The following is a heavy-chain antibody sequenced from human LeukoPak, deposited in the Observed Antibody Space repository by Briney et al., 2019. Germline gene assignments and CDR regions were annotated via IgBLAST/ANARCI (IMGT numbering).Heavy chain of an antibody. CDR1: GFTFSSYG. V-gene: IGHV3-30*18. Sequence: GRSLRLSCAASGFTFSSYGMHWVRQAPGKGLEWVAVISYDGSNKYYADSVKGRFTISRDNSKNTLYLQMNSLRAEDTAVYYSAKGDADPHYYYYGMDVWGQGTTVTVSS. J-gene: IGHJ6*02. CDR2: ISYDGSNK. CDR3: AKGDADPHYYYYGMDV.